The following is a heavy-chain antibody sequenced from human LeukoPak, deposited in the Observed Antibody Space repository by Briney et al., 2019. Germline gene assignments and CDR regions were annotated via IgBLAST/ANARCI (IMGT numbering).Heavy chain of an antibody. CDR1: EFTFSTYA. V-gene: IGHV3-48*01. D-gene: IGHD3-10*01. J-gene: IGHJ4*02. Sequence: PGGSLRLSCAASEFTFSTYAMSWVRQAPGKGLEWVSYISTSSNTIYYADSVKGRFTISRDNAKNSLYLQMNSLRAEDTAVYYCARELSGGDYWGQGTLVTVSS. CDR2: ISTSSNTI. CDR3: ARELSGGDY.